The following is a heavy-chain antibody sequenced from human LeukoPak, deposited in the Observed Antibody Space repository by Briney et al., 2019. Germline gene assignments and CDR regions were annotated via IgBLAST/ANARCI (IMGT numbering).Heavy chain of an antibody. V-gene: IGHV3-23*01. D-gene: IGHD6-19*01. CDR1: GFTFSSYA. CDR2: ISGSGGST. J-gene: IGHJ4*02. Sequence: GGPLRLSCAASGFTFSSYAMNWVRQAPGKGLEWVSAISGSGGSTYYADSVKGRFTISRDNSKSTLYLQMNSLRAEDTAVYYCAKGKDDSSGWYFFYWSQGTLVTVSS. CDR3: AKGKDDSSGWYFFY.